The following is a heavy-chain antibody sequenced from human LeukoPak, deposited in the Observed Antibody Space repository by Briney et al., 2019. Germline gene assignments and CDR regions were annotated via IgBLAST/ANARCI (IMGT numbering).Heavy chain of an antibody. Sequence: GGSLRLSCAASGFTFSTYWMTWVRQAPGMGLEWVSVLCSGGSTYYADSVKGRFTISTDNSKNTLYLQMNSLRAEDTAVYYCARKVGYGYALDYWGQGTLVTVSS. CDR2: LCSGGST. CDR1: GFTFSTYW. CDR3: ARKVGYGYALDY. V-gene: IGHV3-53*01. D-gene: IGHD5-18*01. J-gene: IGHJ4*02.